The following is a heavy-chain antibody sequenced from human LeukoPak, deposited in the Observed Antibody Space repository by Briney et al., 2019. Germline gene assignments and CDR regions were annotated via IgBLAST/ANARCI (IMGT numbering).Heavy chain of an antibody. V-gene: IGHV4-59*08. Sequence: PSETLSLTCTVSGGSISSHFWSWIRQPPGKGLEWIGYVYHSGNTFYNPSLQSRVTISIDSSKNQFSLKLTSVTAADTALYSCASTVVAGSIYYFDYWGQGTLVAVSS. D-gene: IGHD6-19*01. CDR3: ASTVVAGSIYYFDY. CDR2: VYHSGNT. CDR1: GGSISSHF. J-gene: IGHJ4*02.